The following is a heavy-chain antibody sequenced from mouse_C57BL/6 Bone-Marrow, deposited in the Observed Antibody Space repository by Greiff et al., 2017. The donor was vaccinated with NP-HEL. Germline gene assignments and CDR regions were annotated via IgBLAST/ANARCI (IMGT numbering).Heavy chain of an antibody. CDR3: SREDWDVSHWYFDV. CDR1: GYSITSGYY. CDR2: ISYDGSN. Sequence: EVKLVESGPGLVKPSQSLSLTCSVTGYSITSGYYWNWIRQFPGNQLEWMGYISYDGSNNYNPSLTNRISITRDTSKNQFFLKLNSVTTEDTATYYCSREDWDVSHWYFDVWGTGTTVTVSS. V-gene: IGHV3-6*01. D-gene: IGHD4-1*01. J-gene: IGHJ1*03.